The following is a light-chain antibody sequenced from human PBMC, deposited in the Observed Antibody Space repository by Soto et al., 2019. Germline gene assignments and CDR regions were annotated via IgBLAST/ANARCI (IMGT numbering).Light chain of an antibody. J-gene: IGLJ3*02. CDR3: ETWDSNLWV. Sequence: QSVLTQSSSASASLGSSVKLTCTLRSGHSSYIIAWHQQQPGKAPRYLMKLEGSGSYNKGSGVPDRFSGSSSGADRYLTISNLQFEDEADYYCETWDSNLWVFGGGTKLTVL. CDR1: SGHSSYI. V-gene: IGLV4-60*02. CDR2: LEGSGSY.